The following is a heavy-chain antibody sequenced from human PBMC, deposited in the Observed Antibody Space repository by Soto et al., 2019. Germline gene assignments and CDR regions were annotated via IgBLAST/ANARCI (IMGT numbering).Heavy chain of an antibody. CDR2: IYYSGST. J-gene: IGHJ5*02. V-gene: IGHV4-39*01. D-gene: IGHD2-2*01. Sequence: QLQLQESGPGLVKPSETLSLTCTVSGGSISSSSYYWGWIRQPTGKGLEWIGSIYYSGSTYYNPPLKSRVTISVDTSKNQFSLKLSSVTAADTAVYYCARLSFTYRSWFDPWGQGTLVTVSS. CDR3: ARLSFTYRSWFDP. CDR1: GGSISSSSYY.